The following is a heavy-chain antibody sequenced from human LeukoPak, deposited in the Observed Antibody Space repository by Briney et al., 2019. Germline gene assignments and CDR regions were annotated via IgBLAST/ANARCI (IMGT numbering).Heavy chain of an antibody. CDR2: IRSGSIDI. D-gene: IGHD3-10*01. CDR1: GFTFSSYS. CDR3: ATFSVSGPLGS. Sequence: GGSLRLSCAASGFTFSSYSMNWVRQAPGKGLEWVSYIRSGSIDIYYADSVRGRFTISRDNAKNSLYLQMNSLRAEDTAVYYCATFSVSGPLGSWGQGTLVTVSS. V-gene: IGHV3-21*05. J-gene: IGHJ5*02.